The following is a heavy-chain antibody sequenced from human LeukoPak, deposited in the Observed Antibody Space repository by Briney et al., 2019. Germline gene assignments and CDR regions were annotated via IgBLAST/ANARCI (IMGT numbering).Heavy chain of an antibody. Sequence: PGGSLRLSCAASGFTFSSYTVNWVRQAPGKGLEWVSSISSSSSYIFYADSVKGRFTISRDNAKNSLYLQMNSLRAEDTAVYYCARETRSSIAVLDWGQGTLVTVSS. CDR2: ISSSSSYI. D-gene: IGHD6-6*01. J-gene: IGHJ4*02. CDR3: ARETRSSIAVLD. CDR1: GFTFSSYT. V-gene: IGHV3-21*06.